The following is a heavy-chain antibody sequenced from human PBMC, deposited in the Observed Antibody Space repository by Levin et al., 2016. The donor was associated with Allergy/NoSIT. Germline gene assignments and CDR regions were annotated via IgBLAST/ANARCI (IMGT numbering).Heavy chain of an antibody. CDR1: GYSFTSYW. CDR3: ARHSRYSSGWYQRNWFDP. CDR2: IYPGDSDT. Sequence: GESLKISCKGSGYSFTSYWIGWVRQMPGKGLEWMGIIYPGDSDTRYSPSFQGQVTISADKSISTAYLQWSSLKASDTAMYYCARHSRYSSGWYQRNWFDPWGRGTLVTVSS. D-gene: IGHD6-19*01. V-gene: IGHV5-51*01. J-gene: IGHJ5*02.